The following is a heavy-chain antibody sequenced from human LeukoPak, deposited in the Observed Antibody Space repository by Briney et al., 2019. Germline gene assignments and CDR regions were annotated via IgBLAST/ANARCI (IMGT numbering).Heavy chain of an antibody. D-gene: IGHD3-22*01. J-gene: IGHJ4*02. Sequence: SGPTLVNPTQTLTLTCTFSGFSLSTSGVGVGWIRQPPGKALEWLALIYWDDDKRYSPSLKSSLTITKDTSKNQVVLTMTNMDPVDTATYYCAHSKTRDYYYDSSGYYFDYWGQGTLVTVSS. CDR1: GFSLSTSGVG. CDR2: IYWDDDK. CDR3: AHSKTRDYYYDSSGYYFDY. V-gene: IGHV2-5*02.